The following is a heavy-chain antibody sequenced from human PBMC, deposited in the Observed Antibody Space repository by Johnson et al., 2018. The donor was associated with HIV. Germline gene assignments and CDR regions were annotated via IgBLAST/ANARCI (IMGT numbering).Heavy chain of an antibody. CDR1: GFTFSNYD. Sequence: QVQLVESGGGVVQPGRSLRLSCAASGFTFSNYDIHWVRQAPGKGLEWVAFISYDGTNKYYADSVKGRFTISRDNSKNKLYLQMNSLRAEDTAVYYCAKRYSGSLRDTFDIWGQGTMVTVSS. CDR2: ISYDGTNK. V-gene: IGHV3-30*18. CDR3: AKRYSGSLRDTFDI. D-gene: IGHD1-26*01. J-gene: IGHJ3*02.